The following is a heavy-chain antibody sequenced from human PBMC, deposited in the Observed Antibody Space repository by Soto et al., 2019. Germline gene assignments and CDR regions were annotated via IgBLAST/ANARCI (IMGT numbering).Heavy chain of an antibody. CDR2: TDYSGNT. CDR3: ARAGGDPIYSLDY. Sequence: PSETLSLTCTVSSDSISSYYWIWIRQSPGKGLEWIGYTDYSGNTNYNPSLKSRVTISGDTSKNQFSLRLSSVTAADTAVYYCARAGGDPIYSLDYWGQGPLVTVSS. D-gene: IGHD2-15*01. CDR1: SDSISSYY. J-gene: IGHJ4*02. V-gene: IGHV4-59*08.